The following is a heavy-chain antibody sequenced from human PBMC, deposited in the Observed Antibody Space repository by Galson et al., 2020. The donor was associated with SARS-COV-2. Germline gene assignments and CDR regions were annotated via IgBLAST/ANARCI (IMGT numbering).Heavy chain of an antibody. D-gene: IGHD3-10*01. CDR1: GFTFSSYD. J-gene: IGHJ6*03. V-gene: IGHV3-13*01. CDR3: SRASTYGSGDHGYYYSSYMDG. CDR2: IGTAGDT. Sequence: GESLKISCAASGFTFSSYDMHWVRQATGKGLEWVSAIGTAGDTYYPGSVKGRFTISRENAKNSLYRQMNSLRAGDTAVYYCSRASTYGSGDHGYYYSSYMDGGGKGTTVTVTS.